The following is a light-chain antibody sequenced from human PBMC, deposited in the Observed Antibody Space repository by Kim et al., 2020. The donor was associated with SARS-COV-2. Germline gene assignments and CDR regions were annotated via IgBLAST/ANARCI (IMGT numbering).Light chain of an antibody. V-gene: IGLV3-19*01. CDR2: SKN. J-gene: IGLJ1*01. Sequence: GQTDRITCQGDSLRSYYASWYQQKPGQAPVLVIYSKNNRPSGISDRFSGSSSGNTASLTITGAQAEDEADYYCDSRDSSGNHHYVFGTGTKVTVL. CDR3: DSRDSSGNHHYV. CDR1: SLRSYY.